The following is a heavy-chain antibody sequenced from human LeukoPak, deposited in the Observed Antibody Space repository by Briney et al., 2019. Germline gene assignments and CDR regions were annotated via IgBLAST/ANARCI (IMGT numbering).Heavy chain of an antibody. V-gene: IGHV3-23*01. CDR1: GFTFSSYG. J-gene: IGHJ4*02. CDR2: ISGSGGST. Sequence: GGTLRLSCAASGFTFSSYGMSWVRQAPGKGLEWVSAISGSGGSTYYADSVKGRFTISRDNSKNTLYLQMNSLRAEDTAVYYCAKDNRKRLRYFVPLDYWGQGTLVTVSS. D-gene: IGHD3-9*01. CDR3: AKDNRKRLRYFVPLDY.